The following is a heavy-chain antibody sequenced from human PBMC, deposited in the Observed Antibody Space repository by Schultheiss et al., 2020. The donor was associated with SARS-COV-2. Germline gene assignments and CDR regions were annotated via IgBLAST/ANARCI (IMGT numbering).Heavy chain of an antibody. V-gene: IGHV4-30-4*01. CDR3: ARVDQGITMVQAAFDY. CDR1: GGSISSGDYY. CDR2: IYYSGST. D-gene: IGHD3-10*01. Sequence: SETLSLTCTVSGGSISSGDYYWSWIRQPPGKGLEWIGYIYYSGSTYYNPSLKSRVTISVDTSKNQFSLKLSSVTAADTAVYYCARVDQGITMVQAAFDYWGRGTLGTAAS. J-gene: IGHJ4*02.